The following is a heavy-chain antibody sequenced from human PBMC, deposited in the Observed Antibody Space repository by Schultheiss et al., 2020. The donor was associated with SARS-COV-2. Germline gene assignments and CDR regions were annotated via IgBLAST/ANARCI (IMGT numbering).Heavy chain of an antibody. Sequence: SETLSLTCAVYGGSFSGYYWSWIRQPPGKGLEWIGEINHSGSTNYNPSLKSRVTISVDTSKNQFSLKLSSVTAADTAVYYCAAGIAAAGTYDYWGQGTLVTVSS. V-gene: IGHV4-34*09. J-gene: IGHJ4*02. CDR3: AAGIAAAGTYDY. CDR2: INHSGST. D-gene: IGHD6-13*01. CDR1: GGSFSGYY.